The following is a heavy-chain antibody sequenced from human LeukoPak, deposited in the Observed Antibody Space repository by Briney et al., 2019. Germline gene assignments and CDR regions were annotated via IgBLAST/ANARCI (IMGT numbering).Heavy chain of an antibody. CDR2: IYSGGST. V-gene: IGHV3-NL1*01. Sequence: GGSLRLSCAASGFTFSSYGMHWVRQAPGKGLEWVSVIYSGGSTYYADSVKGRFTISRDNSKNTLYLQMNSLRAEDTAVYYCAKRGVTGYKEGFDYWGQGTLVTVSS. J-gene: IGHJ4*02. CDR3: AKRGVTGYKEGFDY. CDR1: GFTFSSYG. D-gene: IGHD3-9*01.